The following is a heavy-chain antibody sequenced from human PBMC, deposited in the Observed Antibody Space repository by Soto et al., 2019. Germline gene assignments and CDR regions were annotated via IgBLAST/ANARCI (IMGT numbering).Heavy chain of an antibody. CDR3: AREGRLATAGRFDY. V-gene: IGHV4-31*03. Sequence: SETLSLTCTVSGGSISSGDYYWSWIRQVPKKGLEWIGYIYYSGSTYYNPSPKSRVAMSVDTSKNQFSLKLSSVTAADTAMYYCAREGRLATAGRFDYWGQGTLVTVSS. CDR1: GGSISSGDYY. D-gene: IGHD6-13*01. J-gene: IGHJ4*02. CDR2: IYYSGST.